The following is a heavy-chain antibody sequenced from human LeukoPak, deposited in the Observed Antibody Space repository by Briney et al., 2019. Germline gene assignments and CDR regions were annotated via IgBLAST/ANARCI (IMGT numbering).Heavy chain of an antibody. CDR1: GFSVRNNH. CDR2: IYNGGGT. CDR3: AKDPRSDLSPFDY. V-gene: IGHV3-66*01. D-gene: IGHD2-21*01. J-gene: IGHJ4*02. Sequence: GGSLRLSCAASGFSVRNNHIYWVRQAPGKGLEWVSVIYNGGGTYYTDSVKGRFTISRDDSKDTVFLQMNSLRADDTAVYYCAKDPRSDLSPFDYWGQGTVVTVAS.